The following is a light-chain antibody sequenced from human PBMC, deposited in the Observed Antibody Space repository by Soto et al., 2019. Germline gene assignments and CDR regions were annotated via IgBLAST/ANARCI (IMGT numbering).Light chain of an antibody. Sequence: EVVLTQSPGTLSLSPGERGTLSCRASQSVGSNYLAWYQQKAGQAPRLLIYGVSTRATGIPDRFTGSGSGRDFTLAISRLEPEDFAVYYCQQYGRSPYSFGQGTKVDIK. CDR1: QSVGSNY. J-gene: IGKJ2*01. V-gene: IGKV3-20*01. CDR3: QQYGRSPYS. CDR2: GVS.